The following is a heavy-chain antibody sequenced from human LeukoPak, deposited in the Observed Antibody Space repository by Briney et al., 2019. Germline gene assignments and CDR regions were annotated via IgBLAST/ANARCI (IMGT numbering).Heavy chain of an antibody. D-gene: IGHD3-22*01. CDR3: ARVPGYDSSGYFDY. CDR1: GFTFSSYG. Sequence: GGSLRLSCAASGFTFSSYGMHWVRQAPGKGLEWVAVLWYDGSNKYYADSVKGRFTISRDNSKNTLYLQMNSLRAEDTAVYYCARVPGYDSSGYFDYWGQGTLVTVSS. CDR2: LWYDGSNK. J-gene: IGHJ4*02. V-gene: IGHV3-30*19.